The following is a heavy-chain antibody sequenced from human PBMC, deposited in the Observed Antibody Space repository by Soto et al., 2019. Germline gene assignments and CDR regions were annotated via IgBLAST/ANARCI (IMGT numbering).Heavy chain of an antibody. J-gene: IGHJ4*02. CDR1: GGSVSSYIYH. CDR3: AAKQGYCSGDSCFSYDY. D-gene: IGHD2-15*01. CDR2: LYYGGST. Sequence: QLQLQESGPGLVKPSETLSLTCTVSGGSVSSYIYHWGWIRQPPGKGLEWIGSLYYGGSTYYNRSLMSRLTISVDTSKNHYSLKLSYVTAADTAVYYCAAKQGYCSGDSCFSYDYWGQGPLVTVSS. V-gene: IGHV4-39*02.